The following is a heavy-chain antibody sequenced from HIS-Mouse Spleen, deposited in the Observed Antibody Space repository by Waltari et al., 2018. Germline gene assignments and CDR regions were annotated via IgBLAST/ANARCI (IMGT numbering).Heavy chain of an antibody. J-gene: IGHJ4*02. CDR3: ARAGTLHIVATTFDY. Sequence: QVQLVESGGGVVQPGSSLRLSCAASGFTFSTYAMHWVRQAPGKGLEWVAVISYDGSNKYYADSVKGRFTISRDNSKNTLYLQMNSLRAEDTAVYYCARAGTLHIVATTFDYWGQGTLVTVSS. V-gene: IGHV3-30*04. D-gene: IGHD5-12*01. CDR2: ISYDGSNK. CDR1: GFTFSTYA.